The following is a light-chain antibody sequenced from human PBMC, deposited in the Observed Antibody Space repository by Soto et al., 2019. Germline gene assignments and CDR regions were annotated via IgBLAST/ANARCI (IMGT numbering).Light chain of an antibody. Sequence: DIQMTQSPSSVSASVGDRVTITCRASQSISIYLAWYQQKPGKAPNLLIYAASSLQSGVPSRFSGSASGTEFTLTINSLQPDDFATYYCQHYNRYSATFGQGTKVDIK. J-gene: IGKJ1*01. CDR3: QHYNRYSAT. V-gene: IGKV1D-16*01. CDR2: AAS. CDR1: QSISIY.